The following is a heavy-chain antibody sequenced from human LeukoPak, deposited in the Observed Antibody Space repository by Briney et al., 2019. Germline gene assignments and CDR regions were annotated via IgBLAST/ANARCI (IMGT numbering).Heavy chain of an antibody. Sequence: ASVKVSCKTSGYSENFYGITWVRQVAGQGLEWMGWISAQHGQTEYAPNSQDRVTMTTDTYTNTAYMELRSLRSDDTAVYYCARDWRQWLVTGGSYYMDVWGKGTTVTISS. J-gene: IGHJ6*03. CDR2: ISAQHGQT. CDR3: ARDWRQWLVTGGSYYMDV. CDR1: GYSENFYG. V-gene: IGHV1-18*01. D-gene: IGHD6-19*01.